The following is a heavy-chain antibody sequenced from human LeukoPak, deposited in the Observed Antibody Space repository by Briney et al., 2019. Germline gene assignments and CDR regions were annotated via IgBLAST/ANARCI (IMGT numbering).Heavy chain of an antibody. CDR3: ARVVTWSFDY. Sequence: SETLSLTCTVSGGSISSGSYYWSWIRQPAGKGLEWIGRIYTSGSTNYNPSLKSRVTISVDTSKNQFSLKLSSVTAADTAVYYCARVVTWSFDYWGQGTLVTVSS. CDR1: GGSISSGSYY. D-gene: IGHD4-23*01. V-gene: IGHV4-61*02. J-gene: IGHJ4*02. CDR2: IYTSGST.